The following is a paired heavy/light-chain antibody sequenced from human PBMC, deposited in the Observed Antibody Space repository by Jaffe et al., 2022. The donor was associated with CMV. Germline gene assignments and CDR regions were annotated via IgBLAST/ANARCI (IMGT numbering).Heavy chain of an antibody. CDR1: GGSFTSYG. CDR2: IIPMFGTA. V-gene: IGHV1-69*01. CDR3: VKEMGRGSRSFDY. Sequence: QVQLVQSGAEVKTPGSSVRVSCKTSGGSFTSYGRSWVRQAPGQGLEWMGEIIPMFGTAYYAQKFQGRVRISADDSTNTVYMELRSLRSDDTAVYYCVKEMGRGSRSFDYWGQGTLVTVSS. J-gene: IGHJ4*02. D-gene: IGHD5-18*01.
Light chain of an antibody. J-gene: IGLJ2*01. CDR2: DVS. V-gene: IGLV2-11*01. Sequence: QSALTQPRSVSGSPGQSVTISCTGTASDVGGYNYVSWYQEHPGKAPRLMIYDVSQRPSGVPDRFSGSKSGNAASLTISGLQAEDEADYYCCSYAGTYTFVFGGGTKLTVL. CDR1: ASDVGGYNY. CDR3: CSYAGTYTFV.